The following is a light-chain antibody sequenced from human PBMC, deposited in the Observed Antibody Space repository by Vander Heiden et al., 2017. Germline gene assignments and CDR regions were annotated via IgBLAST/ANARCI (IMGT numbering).Light chain of an antibody. CDR3: QQFNSYPQT. Sequence: AIQLTQSPSSLSASVGDRVTITCRASQGISSALACYQQKPGKAPKLLIYDASSLESGVPSRFSGSGSGTDFTLTISSLQPEDFATYYCQQFNSYPQTFGGGTKVEIK. V-gene: IGKV1-13*02. CDR1: QGISSA. CDR2: DAS. J-gene: IGKJ4*01.